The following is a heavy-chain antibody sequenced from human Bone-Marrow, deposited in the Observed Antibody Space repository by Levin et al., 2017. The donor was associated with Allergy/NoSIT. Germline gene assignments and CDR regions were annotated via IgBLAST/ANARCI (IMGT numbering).Heavy chain of an antibody. D-gene: IGHD3-16*01. CDR2: ISGSGGST. V-gene: IGHV3-23*01. Sequence: GGSLRLSCAASGFTFSSYAMSWVRQAPGKGLEWVSAISGSGGSTYYADSVKGRFTISRDNSKNTLYLQMNSLRAEDTAVYYCAKDGTETYYDYIWGSDGDFDYWGQGTLVTVSS. J-gene: IGHJ4*02. CDR3: AKDGTETYYDYIWGSDGDFDY. CDR1: GFTFSSYA.